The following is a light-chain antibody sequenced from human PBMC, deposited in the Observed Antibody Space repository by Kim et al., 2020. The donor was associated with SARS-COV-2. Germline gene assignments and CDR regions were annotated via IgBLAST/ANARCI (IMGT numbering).Light chain of an antibody. CDR1: SSDVGGYNY. V-gene: IGLV2-11*03. CDR2: GVT. CDR3: CSYAGSSSLV. J-gene: IGLJ3*02. Sequence: GQYVTISCTGTSSDVGGYNYVSGYQQHPGKAPKLMTYGVTERPSGVPDRFSGSKSGNTASLTISGLQAEDEADYYCCSYAGSSSLVFGGGTKVTVL.